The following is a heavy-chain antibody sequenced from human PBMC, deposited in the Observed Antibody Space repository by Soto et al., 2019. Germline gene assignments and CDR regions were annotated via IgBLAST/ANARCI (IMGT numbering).Heavy chain of an antibody. Sequence: SETLSLTCTVSGGAINDFYWSWIRQPPGKGLEWIGYIYYSGSTDYNPSLKGRVTISVDTSKNQFSLKLRSVTAADTAVYYCARVGGVAARTFDYWGQGTLVTVSS. CDR1: GGAINDFY. J-gene: IGHJ4*02. CDR2: IYYSGST. D-gene: IGHD6-6*01. CDR3: ARVGGVAARTFDY. V-gene: IGHV4-59*01.